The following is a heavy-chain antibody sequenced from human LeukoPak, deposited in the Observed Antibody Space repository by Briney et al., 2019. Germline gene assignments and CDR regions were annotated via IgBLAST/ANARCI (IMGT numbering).Heavy chain of an antibody. CDR3: ARDFIAAAGIDS. CDR2: ISASGSNT. CDR1: GFTFSTYE. V-gene: IGHV3-48*03. J-gene: IGHJ4*02. Sequence: GGSVKLSCAASGFTFSTYEMNWVRQAPGKGLEWVSYISASGSNTNYADSVKGRFTISRDNAKNSLYLQMNSLRAEDTAVYYCARDFIAAAGIDSWGQGTLATVSS. D-gene: IGHD6-13*01.